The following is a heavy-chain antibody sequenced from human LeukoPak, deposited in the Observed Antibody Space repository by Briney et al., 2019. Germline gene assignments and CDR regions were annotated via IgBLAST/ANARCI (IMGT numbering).Heavy chain of an antibody. D-gene: IGHD6-19*01. Sequence: GGSLRLSCAASGFTVSSNYMSWVRQARGKGLEWVSTIYRGGSTSYADSVKGRFTISRDNSKNTLYLQMNSLRAEDTAVYYCAGELGSSGHGYWGPGSLGSVSS. V-gene: IGHV3-53*01. CDR1: GFTVSSNY. CDR3: AGELGSSGHGY. CDR2: IYRGGST. J-gene: IGHJ4*02.